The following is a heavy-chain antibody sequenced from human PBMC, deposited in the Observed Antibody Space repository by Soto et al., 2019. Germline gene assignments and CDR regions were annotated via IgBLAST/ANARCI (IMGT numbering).Heavy chain of an antibody. D-gene: IGHD1-26*01. J-gene: IGHJ4*02. V-gene: IGHV4-30-2*01. CDR2: TYHSGNP. Sequence: SETLSLTCAVSGDPISTGGYSLARIRQPPGKALEWIGHTYHSGNPYYNPSLKSRVIISVDRSKNQFSLKLSSVTAADTAVYYCARDGGSYIDYWGQGTLVTVSS. CDR3: ARDGGSYIDY. CDR1: GDPISTGGYS.